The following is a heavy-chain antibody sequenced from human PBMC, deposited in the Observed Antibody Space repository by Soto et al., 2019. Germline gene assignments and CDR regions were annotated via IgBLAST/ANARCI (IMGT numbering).Heavy chain of an antibody. J-gene: IGHJ4*02. CDR1: GFTFSNYD. CDR3: ARRGDTSGSYFDY. D-gene: IGHD3-10*01. V-gene: IGHV3-23*01. Sequence: EVQLLESGGGLVQPGGSLRLSCAASGFTFSNYDMSWVRQAPGKGLEWVSAIRDTGGGTYSADSVKGRFTISRDNSKNTLYLQMSSLRVEDTAIYYCARRGDTSGSYFDYWGQGTLVTVSS. CDR2: IRDTGGGT.